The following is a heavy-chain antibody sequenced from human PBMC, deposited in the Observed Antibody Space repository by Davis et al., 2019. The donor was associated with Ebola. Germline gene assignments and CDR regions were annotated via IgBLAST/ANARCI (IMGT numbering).Heavy chain of an antibody. CDR1: GFTFSSYS. D-gene: IGHD5-12*01. CDR3: AKSPRGYSGYYGVFDY. CDR2: ISSSGGSI. J-gene: IGHJ4*02. Sequence: GESLKISCAASGFTFSSYSMNWVRQAAGKGLEWVSVISSSGGSIYYADSVKGRFTISRDNPKNTLYLQMNSLRVEDTAVYYCAKSPRGYSGYYGVFDYWGQGTLVTVSS. V-gene: IGHV3-23*01.